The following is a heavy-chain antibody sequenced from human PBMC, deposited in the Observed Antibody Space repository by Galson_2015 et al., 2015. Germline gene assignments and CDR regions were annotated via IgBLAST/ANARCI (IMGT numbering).Heavy chain of an antibody. CDR3: AREPYCSGGSCYGFDY. J-gene: IGHJ4*02. CDR2: ISSSSSTI. V-gene: IGHV3-48*02. CDR1: GSTFSSYS. D-gene: IGHD2-15*01. Sequence: SLRLSCAASGSTFSSYSMNWVRQAPGKGLEWVSYISSSSSTIYYADSVKGRFTISRDNAKNSLYLQMNSLRDEDTAVYYCAREPYCSGGSCYGFDYWGQGTLVTVSS.